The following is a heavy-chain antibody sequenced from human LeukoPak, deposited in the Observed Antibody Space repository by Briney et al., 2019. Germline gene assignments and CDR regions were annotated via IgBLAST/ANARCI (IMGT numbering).Heavy chain of an antibody. V-gene: IGHV4-4*07. J-gene: IGHJ4*02. D-gene: IGHD3-22*01. Sequence: SETLSLTCTVSGGSMSSFYWDWIRQPAGKGLQWIGRIYTSGVTNYNPSLKSRVTMSVDTSKNQFSLKLSSVTAADTAVYYCAREWTSGDGSGYPYYFDYWGPGTLVTASS. CDR2: IYTSGVT. CDR3: AREWTSGDGSGYPYYFDY. CDR1: GGSMSSFY.